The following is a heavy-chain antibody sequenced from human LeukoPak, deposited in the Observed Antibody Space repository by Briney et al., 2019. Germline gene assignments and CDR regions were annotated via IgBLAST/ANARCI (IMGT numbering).Heavy chain of an antibody. CDR3: ATKEKPAANPPGFDY. V-gene: IGHV1-24*01. Sequence: APVKVSCKVSGYTLTELSMHWVRQAPGKGLEWMGGFDPEDGETIYAQKFQGRVTMTEDTSTDTAYMELSSLRSEDTAVYYCATKEKPAANPPGFDYWGQGTLVTVSS. CDR2: FDPEDGET. CDR1: GYTLTELS. D-gene: IGHD2-2*01. J-gene: IGHJ4*02.